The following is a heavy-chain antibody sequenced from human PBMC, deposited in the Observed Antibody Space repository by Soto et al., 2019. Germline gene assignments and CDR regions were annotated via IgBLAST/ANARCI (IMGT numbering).Heavy chain of an antibody. CDR3: ARSIAAAGDDWFDP. CDR2: IYYSGTT. V-gene: IGHV4-31*03. D-gene: IGHD6-13*01. Sequence: SETLSLTCTVSVGFISSCGYYWNWIRQHPGKGLEYIGHIYYSGTTYYNPSLRSRLTISVDTSKNQFSLNLSSVTAADTAVYYCARSIAAAGDDWFDPWGQGTLVTVSS. CDR1: VGFISSCGYY. J-gene: IGHJ5*02.